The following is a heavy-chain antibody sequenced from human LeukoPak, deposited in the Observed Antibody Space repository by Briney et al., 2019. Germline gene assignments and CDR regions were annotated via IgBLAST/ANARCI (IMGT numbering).Heavy chain of an antibody. CDR3: ARMGDTAIY. J-gene: IGHJ4*02. D-gene: IGHD5-18*01. CDR2: IYYSGIT. Sequence: SETLSLTCTVSGGSISSSSYYWGWIRQPPGKGLEWIGSIYYSGITYYNPSLKSRVTISVDTSKNQFSLKLSSVTAADTAVYYCARMGDTAIYWGQGTLVTVSS. V-gene: IGHV4-39*01. CDR1: GGSISSSSYY.